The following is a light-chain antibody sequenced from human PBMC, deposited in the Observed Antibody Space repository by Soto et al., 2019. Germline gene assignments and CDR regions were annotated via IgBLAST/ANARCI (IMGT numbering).Light chain of an antibody. CDR3: CSYAGSSTFEDV. CDR1: SSDVGSYNL. J-gene: IGLJ1*01. V-gene: IGLV2-23*03. Sequence: QSALAQPASMSGSPGQSITISCTGTSSDVGSYNLVSWYQQHTGKAPKLMIYEGSKRPSGVSNRFSGPKSGNTASLTISGLQAEDEADYYGCSYAGSSTFEDVFGTGTKVTVL. CDR2: EGS.